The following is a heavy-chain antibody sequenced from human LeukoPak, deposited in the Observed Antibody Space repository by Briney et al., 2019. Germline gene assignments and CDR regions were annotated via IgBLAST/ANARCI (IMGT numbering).Heavy chain of an antibody. J-gene: IGHJ4*02. Sequence: SETLSLTCSVSGITPFHWSWIRQTPGKGLEWIGHSTFTGNTNYNPSLKGRVTISLGTSNNKFSLELKAVTAADTAVYYCAREGGAPGHTNEFDYWGQGILVTVSS. CDR3: AREGGAPGHTNEFDY. CDR2: STFTGNT. V-gene: IGHV4-59*01. D-gene: IGHD1-1*01. CDR1: GITPFH.